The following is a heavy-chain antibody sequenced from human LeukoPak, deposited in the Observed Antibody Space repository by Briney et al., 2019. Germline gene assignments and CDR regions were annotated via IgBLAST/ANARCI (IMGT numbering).Heavy chain of an antibody. V-gene: IGHV4-39*07. CDR2: IYYSGST. CDR1: GGSISSSSYY. D-gene: IGHD6-13*01. J-gene: IGHJ4*02. CDR3: ARDNIAAAGTGFDY. Sequence: SETLSLTCTVSGGSISSSSYYWGWIRQPPGKGLEWIGSIYYSGSTYYNPSLKSRVTISVDTSKNQFSLKLSSVTAADTAVHYCARDNIAAAGTGFDYWGQGTLVTVSS.